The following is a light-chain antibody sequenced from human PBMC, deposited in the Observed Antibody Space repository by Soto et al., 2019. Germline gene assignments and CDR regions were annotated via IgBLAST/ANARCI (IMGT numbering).Light chain of an antibody. Sequence: DIQLTQSPSFLSASVGDRVTITCRASQGISSYLAWYQQKPGKAPKLLIYAASTLQSGVPSRFSGSGSGTEFPFTISSLQPEDFATYYCKQLNSYPLTFGGGTKVDIK. V-gene: IGKV1-9*01. CDR2: AAS. CDR1: QGISSY. CDR3: KQLNSYPLT. J-gene: IGKJ4*01.